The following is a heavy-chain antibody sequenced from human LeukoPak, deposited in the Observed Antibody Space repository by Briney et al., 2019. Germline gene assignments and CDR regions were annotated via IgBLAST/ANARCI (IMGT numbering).Heavy chain of an antibody. D-gene: IGHD3-3*01. Sequence: PSETLSLTCTVSGGSISSYYWSWIRQPPGKGLEWIGYIYYSGSTNYNPSLKSRVTISVDTSKNQFSLKLSSVTAADTAVYYCARAYGTIFGVVTPFDYWGQGTLVTVSS. V-gene: IGHV4-59*08. CDR1: GGSISSYY. CDR2: IYYSGST. J-gene: IGHJ4*02. CDR3: ARAYGTIFGVVTPFDY.